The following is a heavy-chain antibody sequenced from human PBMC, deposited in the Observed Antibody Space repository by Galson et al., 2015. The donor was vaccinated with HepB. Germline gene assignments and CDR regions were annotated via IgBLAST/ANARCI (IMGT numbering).Heavy chain of an antibody. Sequence: SVKVSCKASGFTFTSSAVQWVRQSRGQRLEWIGWIVVGSGNTNYAQKFQERVTITRDMSTSTAYMELSSLRSEDTAVYYCAAEPTGTTLFDYWGQGTLVTVSS. V-gene: IGHV1-58*01. CDR3: AAEPTGTTLFDY. CDR2: IVVGSGNT. CDR1: GFTFTSSA. J-gene: IGHJ4*02. D-gene: IGHD1-7*01.